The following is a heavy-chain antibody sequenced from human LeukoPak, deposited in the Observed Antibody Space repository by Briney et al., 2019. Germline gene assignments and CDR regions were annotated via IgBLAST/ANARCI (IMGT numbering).Heavy chain of an antibody. Sequence: GGSLRLTCAASGFTFSAYWMTCVRQAPGKGVEWVANIKDDGSEKYYVDSVKGRFTISRDNAKISLYLQMNSLRVEDTAVYYCARAFTGYCRGGTCYSDNWGQGTLVTVSS. CDR3: ARAFTGYCRGGTCYSDN. D-gene: IGHD2-15*01. CDR2: IKDDGSEK. J-gene: IGHJ4*02. CDR1: GFTFSAYW. V-gene: IGHV3-7*01.